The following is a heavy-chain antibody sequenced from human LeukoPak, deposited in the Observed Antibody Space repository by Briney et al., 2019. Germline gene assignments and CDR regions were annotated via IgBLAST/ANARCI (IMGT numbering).Heavy chain of an antibody. CDR2: ITSSSSYI. D-gene: IGHD3-22*01. CDR1: GFTFSSYS. Sequence: PGGPLRLSFAASGFTFSSYSMNWFRKAPGKGLQWVSSITSSSSYIYYADSVKGRFTISRDNAKNSLYLQMNGLRAEDTAVYYCARHVVAVGFDYWGQGTLVTVSS. CDR3: ARHVVAVGFDY. J-gene: IGHJ4*02. V-gene: IGHV3-21*01.